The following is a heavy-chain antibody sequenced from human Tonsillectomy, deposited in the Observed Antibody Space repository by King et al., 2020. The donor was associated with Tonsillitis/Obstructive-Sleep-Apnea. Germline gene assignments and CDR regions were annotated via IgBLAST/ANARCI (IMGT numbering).Heavy chain of an antibody. V-gene: IGHV1-69*01. J-gene: IGHJ6*03. Sequence: VQLVQSGAEVKKPGSSVKLSCKASGGTFSSYDISWVRQAPGQGLEWMGGIIPIFGTANYAQTFQGRVTITSDESTSTAYMELSSLRSEDTAVYYCARSVATIDYYYYHYMDVWGKGTTVTVSS. CDR1: GGTFSSYD. CDR2: IIPIFGTA. D-gene: IGHD5-12*01. CDR3: ARSVATIDYYYYHYMDV.